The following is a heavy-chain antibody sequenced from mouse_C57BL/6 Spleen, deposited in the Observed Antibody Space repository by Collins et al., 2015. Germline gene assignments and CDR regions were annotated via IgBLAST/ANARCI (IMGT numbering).Heavy chain of an antibody. CDR1: GFTFSNYW. Sequence: EVKLEESGGGLVQPGGSMKLSCVASGFTFSNYWMNWVRQSPEKGLEWVAEIRLKSNNYATHYAESVKGRFTISRDDSKSSVYLQMNNLRAEDTGIYYCTRQGGAMDYWGQGTSVTVSS. J-gene: IGHJ4*01. V-gene: IGHV6-6*02. CDR2: IRLKSNNYAT. CDR3: TRQGGAMDY.